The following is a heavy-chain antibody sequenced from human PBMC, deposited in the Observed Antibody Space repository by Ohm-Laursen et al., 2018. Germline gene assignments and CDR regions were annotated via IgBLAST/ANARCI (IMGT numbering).Heavy chain of an antibody. V-gene: IGHV4-28*01. D-gene: IGHD3-9*01. CDR2: LYYSGST. Sequence: SDTLSLTCGVSGYSISSSNWWGWIRQPPGKGLEWIVYLYYSGSTYYNPSLKSRVTMSVDTSKNQFSLKLSSVTAVDTAVYYCVTILTGTWYAFDIWGQGTMVTVSS. CDR3: VTILTGTWYAFDI. J-gene: IGHJ3*02. CDR1: GYSISSSNW.